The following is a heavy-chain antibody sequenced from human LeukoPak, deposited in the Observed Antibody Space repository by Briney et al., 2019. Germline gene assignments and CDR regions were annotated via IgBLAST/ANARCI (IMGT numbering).Heavy chain of an antibody. V-gene: IGHV3-30*18. CDR3: AKDARIEATGTGYYYGMDV. J-gene: IGHJ6*02. Sequence: GGSLRLSCAASGFTFSSYGMHWVRQAPGKGLEWVAVMSYDGSNKHYADSVKGRFTISRDDSKNTLYLQMNSLRAEDTAVYYCAKDARIEATGTGYYYGMDVWGQGTTVTVSS. CDR2: MSYDGSNK. D-gene: IGHD6-13*01. CDR1: GFTFSSYG.